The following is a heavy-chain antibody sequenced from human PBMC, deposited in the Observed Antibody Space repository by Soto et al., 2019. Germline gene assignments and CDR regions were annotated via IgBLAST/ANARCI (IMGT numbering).Heavy chain of an antibody. CDR3: AREFYYDSSGTPLDI. CDR2: IYYSGST. J-gene: IGHJ3*02. CDR1: GCSISSGGYY. V-gene: IGHV4-31*03. D-gene: IGHD3-22*01. Sequence: PSETLSLTCPVSGCSISSGGYYWSWIRQHPGKGLEWIGYIYYSGSTYYNPSLKSRVTISVDTSKNQFSLKLSSVTAADTAVYYCAREFYYDSSGTPLDIWGQGTMVTVSS.